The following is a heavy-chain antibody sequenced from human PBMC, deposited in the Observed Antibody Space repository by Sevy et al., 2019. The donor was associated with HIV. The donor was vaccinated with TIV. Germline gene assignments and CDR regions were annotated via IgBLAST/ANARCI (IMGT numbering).Heavy chain of an antibody. V-gene: IGHV3-48*02. D-gene: IGHD2-21*02. CDR3: ARGPDCGGDCDIGFYYPLAV. CDR2: ISGNSAAI. CDR1: GFTFSRYS. Sequence: GGSLRLSCAASGFTFSRYSMNWVRQAPGKGLEWISYISGNSAAIYYADSVKGRFTVSRDNDNDALYLQLNSLRYDDTALYYCARGPDCGGDCDIGFYYPLAVWGQGTTVTVSS. J-gene: IGHJ6*02.